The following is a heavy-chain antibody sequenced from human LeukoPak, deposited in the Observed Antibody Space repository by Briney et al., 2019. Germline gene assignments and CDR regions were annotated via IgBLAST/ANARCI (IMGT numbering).Heavy chain of an antibody. D-gene: IGHD2-21*01. CDR3: TTDDIIPLDY. Sequence: GGSLRLSCAASGFTFNNTWMSWVRQAPRKGLEWVGRIKSKADGGTTDYAAPVKGRFIISRDDSKNTLYLHMNSLKTEDTAVYFCTTDDIIPLDYWGQGTVLTVSS. V-gene: IGHV3-15*01. J-gene: IGHJ4*02. CDR1: GFTFNNTW. CDR2: IKSKADGGTT.